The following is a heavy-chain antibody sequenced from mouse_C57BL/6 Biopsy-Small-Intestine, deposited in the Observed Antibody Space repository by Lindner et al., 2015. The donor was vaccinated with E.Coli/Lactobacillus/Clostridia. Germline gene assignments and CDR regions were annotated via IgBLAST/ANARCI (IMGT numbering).Heavy chain of an antibody. J-gene: IGHJ2*01. CDR1: GYTFAGYW. CDR3: ALHYGSRPTPFDF. CDR2: ILPGSSSI. V-gene: IGHV1-9*01. D-gene: IGHD1-1*01. Sequence: VQLQESGAGLMKPGASVKLSCKATGYTFAGYWIEWIKQRPGHGLEWIGEILPGSSSITYNEKFKGKATLTAETSSNTAYMQLSSLTSEDSAIYYCALHYGSRPTPFDFWGQGTTLTVSS.